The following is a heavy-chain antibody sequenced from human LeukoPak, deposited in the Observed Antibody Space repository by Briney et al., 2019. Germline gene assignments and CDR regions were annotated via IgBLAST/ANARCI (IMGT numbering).Heavy chain of an antibody. D-gene: IGHD2-8*01. CDR1: GGSISSYY. CDR3: ARVMYGEYAFDI. Sequence: SETLSLTCTVSGGSISSYYWSWIRQLPGKGLEWIGYIYYSGSTNYNPSLKSRVTISVDTSKNQFSLKLSSVTAADTAVYYCARVMYGEYAFDIWGQGTMVTVSS. CDR2: IYYSGST. V-gene: IGHV4-59*01. J-gene: IGHJ3*02.